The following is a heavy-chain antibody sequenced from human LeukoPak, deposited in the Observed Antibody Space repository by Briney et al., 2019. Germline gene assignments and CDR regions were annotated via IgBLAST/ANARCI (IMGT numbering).Heavy chain of an antibody. D-gene: IGHD3-10*01. CDR2: ISSSGSTI. Sequence: GGSLRLSCAASGFTFSSYEMNWVRQAPGKGLEWVPYISSSGSTIYYADSVKGRFTISRDNAKNSLYLQMNSLRAEDTAVYYCARYRVWFGELLDYMDVWGKGTTVTISS. CDR1: GFTFSSYE. CDR3: ARYRVWFGELLDYMDV. J-gene: IGHJ6*03. V-gene: IGHV3-48*03.